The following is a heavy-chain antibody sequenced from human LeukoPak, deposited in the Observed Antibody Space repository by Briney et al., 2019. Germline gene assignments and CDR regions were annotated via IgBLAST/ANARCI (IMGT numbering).Heavy chain of an antibody. CDR1: GGSINSYY. V-gene: IGHV4-59*04. J-gene: IGHJ4*02. CDR2: IYHSGST. D-gene: IGHD1-7*01. CDR3: ARSVGITGTPFDY. Sequence: KPSETLSLTCTVSGGSINSYYWGWIRQPPGKGLEWIGNIYHSGSTYYKPSLKSRVTMSVDTSKNQFSLKLSSVTAADTAVYYCARSVGITGTPFDYWGQGTLVTVSS.